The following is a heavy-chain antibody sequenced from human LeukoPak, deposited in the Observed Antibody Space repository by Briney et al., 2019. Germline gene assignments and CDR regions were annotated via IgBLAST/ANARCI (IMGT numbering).Heavy chain of an antibody. V-gene: IGHV3-72*01. CDR1: GFTFSDHY. CDR3: ARYCSSTSCYSASPYGMDV. J-gene: IGHJ6*04. D-gene: IGHD2-2*01. Sequence: PGGSLRLSCAASGFTFSDHYMDWVRQPPGKGLEWVGRSRIKANSYTTEYAASVKGRFTISRDDSKNSLYLQMSSLKTEDTAVYYCARYCSSTSCYSASPYGMDVWGKGTTVTVSS. CDR2: SRIKANSYTT.